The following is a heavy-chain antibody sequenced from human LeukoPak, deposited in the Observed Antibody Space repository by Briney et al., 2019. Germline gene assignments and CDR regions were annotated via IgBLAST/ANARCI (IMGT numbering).Heavy chain of an antibody. J-gene: IGHJ4*02. CDR2: INPNSGGT. D-gene: IGHD3-10*01. CDR3: ARMGIRGVSL. Sequence: ASVKVSCKASGYTFTSYGISWVRQAPGQGLEWMGWINPNSGGTNYAQKFQGRVTMTRDTSISTAYMGLSRLRSDDTAVYYCARMGIRGVSLWGQGTLVTVSS. CDR1: GYTFTSYG. V-gene: IGHV1-2*02.